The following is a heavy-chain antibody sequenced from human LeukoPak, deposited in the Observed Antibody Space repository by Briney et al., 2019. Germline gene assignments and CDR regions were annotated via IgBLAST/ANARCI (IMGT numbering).Heavy chain of an antibody. V-gene: IGHV3-21*01. CDR1: GFTFSTYS. Sequence: PGGSLRLSCAASGFTFSTYSMNWVRQAPGKGLEWVSSISSSSKYIYRADSVKGRFTISRDNAKNSLYLQMNSLGAEDTAVYYCVNSGRHQLLFDYWGQGILVTVSS. D-gene: IGHD1-26*01. CDR2: ISSSSKYI. CDR3: VNSGRHQLLFDY. J-gene: IGHJ4*02.